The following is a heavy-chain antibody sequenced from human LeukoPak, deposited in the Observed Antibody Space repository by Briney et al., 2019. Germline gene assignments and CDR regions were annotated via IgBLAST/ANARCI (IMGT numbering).Heavy chain of an antibody. J-gene: IGHJ4*02. V-gene: IGHV6-1*01. CDR2: TYYRSKWYN. Sequence: SQTLSLTCVISGDSASSNSAAWNWIRQSPSRGLEWLGRTYYRSKWYNDYAESVKSRITIKPDTSKNQFSLQLNSVTPEDTAAYYCTGGDIFDYWGQGSLVTVSS. CDR1: GDSASSNSAA. CDR3: TGGDIFDY.